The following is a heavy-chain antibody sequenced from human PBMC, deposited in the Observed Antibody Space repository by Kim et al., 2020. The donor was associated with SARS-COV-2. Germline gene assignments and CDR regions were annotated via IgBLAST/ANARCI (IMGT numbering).Heavy chain of an antibody. J-gene: IGHJ3*02. CDR1: GFTFSDYY. CDR3: ARERAVQLWLPPNDAFDI. CDR2: ISSSGSTI. Sequence: GGSLRLSCAASGFTFSDYYMSWIRQAPGKGLEWVSYISSSGSTIYYADSVKGRFTISRDNAKNSLYLQMNSLRAEDTAVYYCARERAVQLWLPPNDAFDIWGQGTMVTVSS. D-gene: IGHD5-18*01. V-gene: IGHV3-11*04.